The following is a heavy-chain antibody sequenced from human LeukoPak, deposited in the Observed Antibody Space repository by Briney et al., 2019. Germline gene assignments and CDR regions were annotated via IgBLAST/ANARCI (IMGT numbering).Heavy chain of an antibody. CDR3: ARIFGYYYFYMDV. Sequence: GGSLRLSCAASGFTFGDYAMSWVRQAPGKGLEWVGFIRTEDYDGATDYGASVKGRFTISRDDSKNVAYLQMNSLNTEDTAVYYCARIFGYYYFYMDVWGKGTTVIASS. V-gene: IGHV3-49*04. J-gene: IGHJ6*03. D-gene: IGHD3-16*01. CDR1: GFTFGDYA. CDR2: IRTEDYDGAT.